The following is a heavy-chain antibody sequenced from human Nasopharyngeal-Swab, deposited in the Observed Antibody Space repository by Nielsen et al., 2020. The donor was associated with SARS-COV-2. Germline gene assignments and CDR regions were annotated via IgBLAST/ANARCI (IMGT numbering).Heavy chain of an antibody. Sequence: SVKVSCKASGFTFTSSAVQWVRQARGQRLEWLGWIAVGSGNTNYAQKFQGRVTITADESTSTAYMELSSLRSEDTAVYYCAAELIASGWYSGYYYYGMDVWGQGTTVTVSS. CDR3: AAELIASGWYSGYYYYGMDV. V-gene: IGHV1-58*01. D-gene: IGHD6-19*01. CDR2: IAVGSGNT. CDR1: GFTFTSSA. J-gene: IGHJ6*02.